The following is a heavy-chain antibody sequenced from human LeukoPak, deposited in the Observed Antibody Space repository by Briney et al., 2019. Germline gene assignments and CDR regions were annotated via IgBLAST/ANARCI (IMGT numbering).Heavy chain of an antibody. CDR3: ARHEGRSSSPPRY. J-gene: IGHJ4*02. V-gene: IGHV4-59*08. CDR1: GGSISSYY. CDR2: ISDIGST. Sequence: SETLSLTCTVSGGSISSYYWSWIRQPPGKGLEWIAYISDIGSTYYNPSLKSRVTISVDTSKNQFSLKLSSVTAADTAVYYCARHEGRSSSPPRYWGQGTLVTVSS. D-gene: IGHD6-6*01.